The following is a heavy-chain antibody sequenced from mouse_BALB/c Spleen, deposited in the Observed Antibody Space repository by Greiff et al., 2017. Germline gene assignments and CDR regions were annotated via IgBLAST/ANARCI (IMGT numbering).Heavy chain of an antibody. J-gene: IGHJ1*01. D-gene: IGHD2-14*01. CDR3: TRGNRFDVWYFDV. Sequence: VQLQQPGAELVKPGASMKLSCKASGYTFTSYWMQWVKQRPGQGLEWIGEIDPTNGRSNYNERFKNRATLTVDKSSSTAYMQLTSLTSEDSAVYYCTRGNRFDVWYFDVWGAGTTVTVSS. CDR1: GYTFTSYW. V-gene: IGHV1S81*02. CDR2: IDPTNGRS.